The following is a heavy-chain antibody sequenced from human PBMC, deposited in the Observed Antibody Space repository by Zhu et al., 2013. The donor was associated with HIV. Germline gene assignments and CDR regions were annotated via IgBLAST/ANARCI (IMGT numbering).Heavy chain of an antibody. D-gene: IGHD2-8*02. J-gene: IGHJ4*02. Sequence: QVQLVQSGAEVKKPGASVKVSCKTSGYIFTTHYIHWVRQVPGQGLEWMGWIRPLSDGTIYEQKFRGRVTMTSDTSINTAYMELSGLTSADTAVYYCARTRMGAGYWSDYWGQGTLVTVSS. CDR2: IRPLSDGT. CDR1: GYIFTTHY. V-gene: IGHV1-2*02. CDR3: ARTRMGAGYWSDY.